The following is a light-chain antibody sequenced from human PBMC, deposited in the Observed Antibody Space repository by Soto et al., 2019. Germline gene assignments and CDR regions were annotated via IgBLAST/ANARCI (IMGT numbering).Light chain of an antibody. CDR2: WEY. CDR1: QSVLYSSNNKNY. V-gene: IGKV4-1*01. Sequence: DIVMTQSPDSLAVSLGERATINCKSSQSVLYSSNNKNYLAWYQQKPGQPPKLLIYWEYTRESGVPDRFSGSGSGTDFTLTISSLQAEDVAVYYLQQYYSTPPTFGQGTKVEIK. CDR3: QQYYSTPPT. J-gene: IGKJ1*01.